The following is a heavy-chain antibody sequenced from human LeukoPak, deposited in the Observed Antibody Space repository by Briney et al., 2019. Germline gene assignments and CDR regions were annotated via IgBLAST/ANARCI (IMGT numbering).Heavy chain of an antibody. D-gene: IGHD3-10*01. Sequence: SETLSLTCTVSGYSISSGYYWGWIRQPPGKGLEWIGSIYHSGSTYYNPSLKSRVTISVDTSKNQFSLKLSSVTAADTAVYYCARAWLTGGSYYAMDVWGQGTTVTVSS. J-gene: IGHJ6*02. V-gene: IGHV4-38-2*02. CDR1: GYSISSGYY. CDR2: IYHSGST. CDR3: ARAWLTGGSYYAMDV.